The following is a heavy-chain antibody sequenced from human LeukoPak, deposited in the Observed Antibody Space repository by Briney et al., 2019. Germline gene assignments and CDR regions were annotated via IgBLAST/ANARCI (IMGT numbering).Heavy chain of an antibody. CDR3: ARSRVGYCTGGVCPWYFDL. CDR2: IYTSGST. V-gene: IGHV4-4*07. CDR1: GGSISSCY. Sequence: PSETLSLTCTVSGGSISSCYWSWIRQPAGKGLEWIARIYTSGSTNYNPSLKSRVTMSVDTSKNQFSLKLSSVTAADTAVYYCARSRVGYCTGGVCPWYFDLWGRGTLVTVSS. J-gene: IGHJ2*01. D-gene: IGHD2-8*02.